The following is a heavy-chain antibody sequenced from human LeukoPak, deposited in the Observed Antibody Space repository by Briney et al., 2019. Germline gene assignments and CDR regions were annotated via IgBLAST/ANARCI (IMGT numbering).Heavy chain of an antibody. J-gene: IGHJ4*02. CDR2: INWNGGST. V-gene: IGHV3-20*04. D-gene: IGHD5-24*01. CDR3: ARDKDGYNTFDY. CDR1: GFTFDDYD. Sequence: GVSLTLSCAASGFTFDDYDMSWLPQAPGKGLEWFSGINWNGGSTGYADSVKGRFTISRDNAKNSLYLQMNSLRAEDTALYYCARDKDGYNTFDYWGQGTLVTVSS.